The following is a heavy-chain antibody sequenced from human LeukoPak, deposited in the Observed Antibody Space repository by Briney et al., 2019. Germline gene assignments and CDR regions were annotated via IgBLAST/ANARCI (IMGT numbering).Heavy chain of an antibody. J-gene: IGHJ3*01. D-gene: IGHD7-27*01. V-gene: IGHV1-2*02. Sequence: ASVKVSCKASGYXFTDYYIHWVRQAPGQGLEWMGRIGPNRGDTSYAQKFQGRLTVTRDTSISTAYMEVSRLRSDDTAVYYCGRNRLGKALDVWGQGTMVTVSS. CDR3: GRNRLGKALDV. CDR2: IGPNRGDT. CDR1: GYXFTDYY.